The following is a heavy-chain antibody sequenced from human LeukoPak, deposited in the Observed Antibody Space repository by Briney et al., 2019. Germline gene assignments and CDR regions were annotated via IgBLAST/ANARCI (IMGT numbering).Heavy chain of an antibody. CDR1: GFTVSSNY. J-gene: IGHJ4*02. D-gene: IGHD6-13*01. V-gene: IGHV3-66*01. CDR3: ARIYPRLAAAGN. Sequence: GGSLRLSCAASGFTVSSNYMSWVRQAPGKGLEWVSVIYSGGSTYYADSVKGRFTISRDNSKNMLYLQMNSLRADDTAVYYCARIYPRLAAAGNWGQGTLVTVSS. CDR2: IYSGGST.